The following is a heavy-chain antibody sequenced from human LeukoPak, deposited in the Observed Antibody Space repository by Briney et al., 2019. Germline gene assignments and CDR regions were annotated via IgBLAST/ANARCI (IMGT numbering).Heavy chain of an antibody. CDR2: IGPGGDI. CDR3: ARRFES. Sequence: GGSLRLSCVASGFSFTAYSMNWVRQAPGRGLEWISYIGPGGDIYYADSVTGRFTVSRDIAKKSLYLQMNGLRVEDTAVYCCARRFESWGQGTLVTVSS. J-gene: IGHJ4*02. CDR1: GFSFTAYS. D-gene: IGHD3-3*01. V-gene: IGHV3-48*01.